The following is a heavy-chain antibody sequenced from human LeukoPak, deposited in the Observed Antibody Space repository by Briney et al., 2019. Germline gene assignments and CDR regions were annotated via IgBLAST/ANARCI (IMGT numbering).Heavy chain of an antibody. J-gene: IGHJ6*02. CDR1: GGSISSYY. CDR3: ARHCAGPGTYTPYYGMDV. V-gene: IGHV4-59*08. CDR2: IYYSGST. Sequence: SETLSLTCTVSGGSISSYYWTWIRQPPGKGLEWIGYIYYSGSTNYNPSLKSRVTISVDTSKKHFSLKLSSVTAAVTAVYYCARHCAGPGTYTPYYGMDVWGQGTTVSVS. D-gene: IGHD2-21*01.